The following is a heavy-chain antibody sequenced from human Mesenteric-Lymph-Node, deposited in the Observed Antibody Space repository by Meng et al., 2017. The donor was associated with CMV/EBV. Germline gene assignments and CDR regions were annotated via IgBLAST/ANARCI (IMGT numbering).Heavy chain of an antibody. J-gene: IGHJ4*02. Sequence: SETLSLTCAVYGGSFSGYYWSWIRQPPGKGLEWIGEINHSGSTNYNPSLKSRVTISVDTSKNQFSLKLSSVTAADTAVYYCARVHITIFGVVIYNYFDYWGQGTLVTVSS. D-gene: IGHD3-3*01. CDR2: INHSGST. CDR1: GGSFSGYY. CDR3: ARVHITIFGVVIYNYFDY. V-gene: IGHV4-34*01.